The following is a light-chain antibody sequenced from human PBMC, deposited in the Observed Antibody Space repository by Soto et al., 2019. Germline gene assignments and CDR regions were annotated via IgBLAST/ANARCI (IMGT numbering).Light chain of an antibody. Sequence: DIQMTQSPSSLSASVGDRVTITCQASQDISNYLTWYRQKPGKAPKLLIYAASKLETGVPSRFSGSGSGTDFTLTISRLQPEDIATYYCQQYDNLPSLTFGGGTKVQIK. CDR3: QQYDNLPSLT. CDR1: QDISNY. V-gene: IGKV1-33*01. J-gene: IGKJ4*01. CDR2: AAS.